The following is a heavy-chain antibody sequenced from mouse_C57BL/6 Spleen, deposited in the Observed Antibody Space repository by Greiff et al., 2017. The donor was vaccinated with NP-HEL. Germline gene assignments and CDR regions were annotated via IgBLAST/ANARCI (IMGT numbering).Heavy chain of an antibody. J-gene: IGHJ3*02. CDR3: ARSFYDYDVR. CDR1: GYTFTSYW. CDR2: IYPSDSET. V-gene: IGHV1-61*01. Sequence: QVQLQQPGAELVRPGSSVKLSCKASGYTFTSYWMDWVKQRPGQGLEWIGNIYPSDSETHYNQKFKDKATLTVDKSSSTAYMQLSSLTSEDSAVYYCARSFYDYDVRWGQGTLVTVSA. D-gene: IGHD2-4*01.